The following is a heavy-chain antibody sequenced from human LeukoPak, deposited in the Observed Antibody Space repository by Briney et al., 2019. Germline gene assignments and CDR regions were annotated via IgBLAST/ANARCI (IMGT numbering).Heavy chain of an antibody. Sequence: GGSLRLSYAASGFTFSSYGMHWVRQAPGKGLEWVAFIRYDGSNKYYADSVRGRFTISRDNSKNTLYVQMSSLRPEDTAVYYCARDAYYGPGPYYYSYMDVWGKGTTVTISS. CDR1: GFTFSSYG. V-gene: IGHV3-30*02. CDR3: ARDAYYGPGPYYYSYMDV. D-gene: IGHD3-10*01. J-gene: IGHJ6*03. CDR2: IRYDGSNK.